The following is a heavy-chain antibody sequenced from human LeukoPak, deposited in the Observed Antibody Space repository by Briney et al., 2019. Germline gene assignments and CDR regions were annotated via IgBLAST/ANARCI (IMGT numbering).Heavy chain of an antibody. CDR1: GFTVRYNS. V-gene: IGHV3-53*01. CDR3: ARAQLASGTDY. J-gene: IGHJ4*02. D-gene: IGHD3-3*02. Sequence: GGSLRLSCAASGFTVRYNSMTWVRQAPGEGLEWVSTIYADGTTYYADSMKGRFTISRDNSTNPLELQMNSRRAEDPAVYYCARAQLASGTDYWGQGTLVTVSS. CDR2: IYADGTT.